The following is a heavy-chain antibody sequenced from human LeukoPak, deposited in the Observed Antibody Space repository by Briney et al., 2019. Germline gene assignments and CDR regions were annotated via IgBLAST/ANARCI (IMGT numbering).Heavy chain of an antibody. CDR3: ARDRTTYCTNGVCPNWFDP. V-gene: IGHV3-33*01. Sequence: GGSLRLSCAASGFTFSSYGVHWVRQAPGKGLVWVAVIWYDRSNKYYADSVKGRFTISRDNSKNTLYLQMNSLRAEDTAVYYCARDRTTYCTNGVCPNWFDPWGQGTLVTVSS. J-gene: IGHJ5*02. CDR2: IWYDRSNK. CDR1: GFTFSSYG. D-gene: IGHD2-8*01.